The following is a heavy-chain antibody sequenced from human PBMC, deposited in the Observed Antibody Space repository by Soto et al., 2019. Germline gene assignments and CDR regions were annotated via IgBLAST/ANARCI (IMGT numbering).Heavy chain of an antibody. J-gene: IGHJ4*02. CDR1: GGSISSYF. Sequence: PSETLSLTCTVSGGSISSYFWSWIRQPPGKGLEWIGYIYYSGTTNYNPSLKSRVTISVDTSKNQFSLKLSSVTAADTAVYYCARGIFGEWLWIDYWGQGTLVTVSS. D-gene: IGHD3-3*01. CDR2: IYYSGTT. CDR3: ARGIFGEWLWIDY. V-gene: IGHV4-59*01.